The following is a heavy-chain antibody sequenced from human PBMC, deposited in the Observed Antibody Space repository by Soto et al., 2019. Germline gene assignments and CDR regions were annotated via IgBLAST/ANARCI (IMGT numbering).Heavy chain of an antibody. CDR1: GGIFTNNA. V-gene: IGHV1-69*01. D-gene: IGHD5-18*01. Sequence: QVQVVQSGAEVKKPGSSVKVSCKVSGGIFTNNAISWVRQAPGQGLEWLGGVIPLFDTAYYAQIFRGRLRISADGAKTTAYMELSGLTSADTAVYFCATGGHNDGYNFYHGMDVWGQGPTVTVS. CDR3: ATGGHNDGYNFYHGMDV. J-gene: IGHJ6*02. CDR2: VIPLFDTA.